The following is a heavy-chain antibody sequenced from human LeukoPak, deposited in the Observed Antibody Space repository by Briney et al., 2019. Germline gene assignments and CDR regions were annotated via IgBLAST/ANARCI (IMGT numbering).Heavy chain of an antibody. V-gene: IGHV3-48*04. J-gene: IGHJ2*01. D-gene: IGHD1-14*01. CDR2: ISAGSGTV. CDR3: TKDLGLRRMI. CDR1: GLSLSSNN. Sequence: GGSLRLSCAASGLSLSSNNMHWVRQAPGGGLEWLSYISAGSGTVFSADSVKGRFSVSRDNARESLFLQMNSLRVDDTAVYYCTKDLGLRRMIWGRGTLVIVSS.